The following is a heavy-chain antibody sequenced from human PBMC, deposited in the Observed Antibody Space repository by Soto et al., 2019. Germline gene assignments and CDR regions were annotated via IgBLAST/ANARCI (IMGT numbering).Heavy chain of an antibody. CDR2: ISAYNGNT. V-gene: IGHV1-18*01. J-gene: IGHJ4*02. D-gene: IGHD3-16*01. CDR3: ARDAQGVFLRY. Sequence: QVQLVQSGAEVKKPGASVKVSCKASGYTFTSYGISWVPQAPGQGLEWMGWISAYNGNTNDAQKLQGRVTMTTATSTSTAYMELRSLRSDDTAVCCCARDAQGVFLRYWGQGTLVTVSS. CDR1: GYTFTSYG.